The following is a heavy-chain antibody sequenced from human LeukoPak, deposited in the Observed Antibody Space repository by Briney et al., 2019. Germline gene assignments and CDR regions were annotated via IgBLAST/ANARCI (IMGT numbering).Heavy chain of an antibody. CDR3: ARDLTSGSLFDY. Sequence: GRSLRLFCAASGFTFSSYAMHWVRQAPGKGLEWVAVISYDGSNKYYADSVKGRFTISRDNSKNTLYLQMNSLRAEDTAVYYCARDLTSGSLFDYWGQGTLVTVSS. CDR1: GFTFSSYA. D-gene: IGHD1-26*01. V-gene: IGHV3-30-3*01. J-gene: IGHJ4*02. CDR2: ISYDGSNK.